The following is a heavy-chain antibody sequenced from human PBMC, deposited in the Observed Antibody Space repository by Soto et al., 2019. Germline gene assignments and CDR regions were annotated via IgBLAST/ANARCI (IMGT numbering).Heavy chain of an antibody. Sequence: QVQLQESGPGLVKPSETLSLTCTVSGGSIRSYYWSWIRQPPGKGLEWIGYIYYSGSTNYNPSLKSRVTISVDPSKNHFSLKLSSVTAADTAVYYCERDRLAYWGGDCYSGQSNYYYYGMDVGGQGTTVTVSS. CDR3: ERDRLAYWGGDCYSGQSNYYYYGMDV. CDR1: GGSIRSYY. V-gene: IGHV4-59*01. J-gene: IGHJ6*02. D-gene: IGHD2-21*02. CDR2: IYYSGST.